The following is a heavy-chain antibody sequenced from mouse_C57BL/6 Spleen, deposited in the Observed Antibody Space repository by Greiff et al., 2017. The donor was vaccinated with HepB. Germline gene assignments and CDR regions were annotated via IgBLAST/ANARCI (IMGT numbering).Heavy chain of an antibody. CDR2: IYPGDGDT. CDR1: GYAFSSSW. Sequence: QVQLKQSGPELVKPGASVKIFCKASGYAFSSSWMNWVKQRPGKGLEWIGRIYPGDGDTNYNGKFKGKATLTADKSSSTAYMQLSSLTSEDSAVYLCARAYYGSSRYAMDYWGQGTSVTVSS. V-gene: IGHV1-82*01. D-gene: IGHD1-1*01. CDR3: ARAYYGSSRYAMDY. J-gene: IGHJ4*01.